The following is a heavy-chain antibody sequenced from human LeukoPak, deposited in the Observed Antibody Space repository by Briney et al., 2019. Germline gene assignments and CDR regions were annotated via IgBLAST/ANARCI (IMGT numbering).Heavy chain of an antibody. CDR1: GGSVSSGSYY. J-gene: IGHJ4*02. D-gene: IGHD5-24*01. Sequence: SETLSLTCTVSGGSVSSGSYYWSWIRQPPGKGLEWIGYIYYSGSTNYNPSLKSRVTISVDTSENQFSLKLSSVTAADTAVYFCARDGWAGYNLGHWGPGTLVTVSS. CDR3: ARDGWAGYNLGH. V-gene: IGHV4-61*01. CDR2: IYYSGST.